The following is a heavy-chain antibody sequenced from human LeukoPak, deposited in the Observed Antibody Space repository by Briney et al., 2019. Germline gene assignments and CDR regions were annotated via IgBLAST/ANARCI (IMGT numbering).Heavy chain of an antibody. V-gene: IGHV3-20*04. CDR2: LRNGDNT. Sequence: GGSLRLSCAASGFIFYDYAMSWVRQAPGKGLEWVSGLRNGDNTRYADSVKGRLTISRDNAKNSLYLQMNSLRAEDTALYYCAKDKKYDILRDAFDIWGQGTMVTVSS. D-gene: IGHD3-9*01. J-gene: IGHJ3*02. CDR1: GFIFYDYA. CDR3: AKDKKYDILRDAFDI.